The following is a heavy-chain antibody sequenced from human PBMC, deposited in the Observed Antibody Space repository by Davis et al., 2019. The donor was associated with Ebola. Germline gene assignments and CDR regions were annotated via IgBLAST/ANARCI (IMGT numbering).Heavy chain of an antibody. J-gene: IGHJ4*02. CDR2: ISGSGGST. CDR3: ARVSYSMTTEDY. Sequence: PGGSLRLSCAASGFTFSSYAMSWVRQAPGKGLEWVSAISGSGGSTYYADSVKGRFTISRDNAKNSLYLQMNSLRAEDTAVYYCARVSYSMTTEDYWGQGTLVTVSS. CDR1: GFTFSSYA. D-gene: IGHD4-17*01. V-gene: IGHV3-23*01.